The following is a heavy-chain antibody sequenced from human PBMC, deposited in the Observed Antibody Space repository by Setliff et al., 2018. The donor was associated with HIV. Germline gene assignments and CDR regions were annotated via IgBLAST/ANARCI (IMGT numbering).Heavy chain of an antibody. V-gene: IGHV4-39*07. CDR1: GVSINRTDHY. CDR2: VSQSGST. CDR3: ARDSEPMSGTWYDY. Sequence: PSETLSLTCSVSGVSINRTDHYWGWIRQSPGKRLEWIGSVSQSGSTYYNPSLKSRITISVDRSKNLFSLKLTSVTAADTAVYYCARDSEPMSGTWYDYWGQGTLVTV. J-gene: IGHJ4*02. D-gene: IGHD1-1*01.